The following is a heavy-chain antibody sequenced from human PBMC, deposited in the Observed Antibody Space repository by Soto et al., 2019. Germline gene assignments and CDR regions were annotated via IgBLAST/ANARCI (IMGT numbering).Heavy chain of an antibody. J-gene: IGHJ4*02. V-gene: IGHV3-73*01. CDR2: IRSKANNYAT. CDR1: GFTFSGSA. CDR3: TRGYGDYVRDY. Sequence: EVQLVESGGGLVQPGESLKLSCAVSGFTFSGSAMHWVRQASGKGLEWVGGIRSKANNYATAYAASVKGRFTISRDDSKTTAYLQMNSLKSEDTAVYYCTRGYGDYVRDYWGQGTLVTVSS. D-gene: IGHD4-17*01.